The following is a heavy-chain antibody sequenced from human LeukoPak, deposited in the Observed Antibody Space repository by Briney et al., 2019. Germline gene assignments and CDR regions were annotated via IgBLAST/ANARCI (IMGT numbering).Heavy chain of an antibody. Sequence: GGSLRLSCAASGFTVSSNYMSWVRQAPGKGLEWVSVIYSGGSTYYADSVKGRFTISRDNSKNTLYLQMNSLRAEDTAVYYCARDLGYCTNGVCHTRFDYWGQGTLVAVSS. D-gene: IGHD2-8*01. CDR3: ARDLGYCTNGVCHTRFDY. J-gene: IGHJ4*02. V-gene: IGHV3-53*01. CDR1: GFTVSSNY. CDR2: IYSGGST.